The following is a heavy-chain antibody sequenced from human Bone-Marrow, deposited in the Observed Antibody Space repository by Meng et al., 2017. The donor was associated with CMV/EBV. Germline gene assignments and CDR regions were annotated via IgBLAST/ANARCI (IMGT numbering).Heavy chain of an antibody. CDR3: ARALGYCSSTSCPGPFDP. J-gene: IGHJ5*02. CDR2: IRYDGSNK. D-gene: IGHD2-2*01. V-gene: IGHV3-30*02. CDR1: GFTFSSYG. Sequence: GGSLRLSCAASGFTFSSYGMHWVRQAPGKGLEWVAFIRYDGSNKYYADSVKGRFTISRDNSKNTLYLQMNSLRSEDTAVYYCARALGYCSSTSCPGPFDPWGQGTLVTVSS.